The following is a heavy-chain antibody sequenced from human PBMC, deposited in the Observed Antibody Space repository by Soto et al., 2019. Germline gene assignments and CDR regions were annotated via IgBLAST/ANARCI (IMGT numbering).Heavy chain of an antibody. CDR1: GFTFSDHW. J-gene: IGHJ4*02. CDR3: ARGYSSGPDY. D-gene: IGHD6-19*01. V-gene: IGHV3-74*01. CDR2: INSDGSTT. Sequence: EVQLVESGGGLVQPGGSLRLSCAASGFTFSDHWMHWVRQVPGKGLVWVARINSDGSTTTYADSGKGRFTISRANARNTLYLQMDSLRAEDTALYYCARGYSSGPDYWGQGTLVTVSS.